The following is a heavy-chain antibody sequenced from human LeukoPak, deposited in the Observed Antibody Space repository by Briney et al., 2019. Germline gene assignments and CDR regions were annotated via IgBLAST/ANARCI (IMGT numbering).Heavy chain of an antibody. CDR1: RFSFSSYD. CDR3: AKSMYASSARFDY. J-gene: IGHJ4*02. Sequence: GGSLRLSCAASRFSFSSYDMSWVRQAPGKGLEWVSTITSSGGSTYYADSVKGRFTISRDNSKNTLYLQMNSLRAEDTAVYYCAKSMYASSARFDYWGQGTLVTVSS. D-gene: IGHD2-8*01. V-gene: IGHV3-23*01. CDR2: ITSSGGST.